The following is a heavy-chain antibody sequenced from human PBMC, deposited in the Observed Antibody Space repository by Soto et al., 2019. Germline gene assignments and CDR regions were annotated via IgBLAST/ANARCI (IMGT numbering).Heavy chain of an antibody. J-gene: IGHJ4*02. Sequence: ASVKVSCKASGYTFTSYAMHWVRQAPGQRLEWVGWINAGNGNTKYSQKFQGRVTITRDTSASTAYMELSSLRSEDTAVYYCARTPLVGGQWLVPTFDYWGQGTLVTVSS. CDR2: INAGNGNT. CDR1: GYTFTSYA. D-gene: IGHD6-19*01. CDR3: ARTPLVGGQWLVPTFDY. V-gene: IGHV1-3*01.